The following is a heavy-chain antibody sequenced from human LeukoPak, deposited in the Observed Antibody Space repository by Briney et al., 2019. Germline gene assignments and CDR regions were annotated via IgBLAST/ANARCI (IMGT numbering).Heavy chain of an antibody. V-gene: IGHV4-30-4*01. D-gene: IGHD2/OR15-2a*01. CDR1: GGSISSGDYY. CDR2: IYYSGST. CDR3: AREGIRVNYYYYGMDV. J-gene: IGHJ6*02. Sequence: SETLSLTCAVSGGSISSGDYYWSWIRQPPGKGLEWIGYIYYSGSTYYNPSLKSRVTISVDTSKNQFSLKLSSVTAADTAVYYCAREGIRVNYYYYGMDVWGQGTTVTVSS.